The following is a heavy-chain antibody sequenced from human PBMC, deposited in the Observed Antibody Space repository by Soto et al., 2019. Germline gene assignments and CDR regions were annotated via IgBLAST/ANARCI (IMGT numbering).Heavy chain of an antibody. Sequence: QDQLVQSAAEVKPPGASVKVSCKASGYNFTRYGFSWVRQAPGQGLEWMGWISAYSADTNYAQKFQGRVSMITDTSTSTAYMELRSLRSDYTAVYYCELESGGSFTQWLMFVFWGQGTLVNVSS. J-gene: IGHJ4*02. CDR1: GYNFTRYG. CDR3: ELESGGSFTQWLMFVF. CDR2: ISAYSADT. V-gene: IGHV1-18*01. D-gene: IGHD6-19*01.